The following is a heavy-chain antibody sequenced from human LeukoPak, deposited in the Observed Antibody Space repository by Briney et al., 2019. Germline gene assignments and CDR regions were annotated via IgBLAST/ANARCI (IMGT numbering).Heavy chain of an antibody. CDR2: INPNSGDT. V-gene: IGHV1-2*06. Sequence: ASVKVSCKPSGYTFTGYYINWVRQAPGQGLEWMGRINPNSGDTNSAQKFQGRVTMTRDTSINTAYFELTSLTFDDTAVYYCARGKNPTVFDYWGQGTLVTVSS. CDR3: ARGKNPTVFDY. J-gene: IGHJ4*02. CDR1: GYTFTGYY.